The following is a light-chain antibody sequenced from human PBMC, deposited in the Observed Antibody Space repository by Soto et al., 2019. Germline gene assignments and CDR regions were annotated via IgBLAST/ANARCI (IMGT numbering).Light chain of an antibody. CDR3: SSYAGSNTIGV. V-gene: IGLV2-8*01. CDR2: EVS. CDR1: SSDVGGYNY. Sequence: QSVLTQPPSASGSPGQSVTISCTGTSSDVGGYNYVSWYQQHPGKAPKLMIYEVSKRPSGVPDRFSGSKSGNTASLTVSGLQAEDEADYYCSSYAGSNTIGVFGTGIKVTVL. J-gene: IGLJ1*01.